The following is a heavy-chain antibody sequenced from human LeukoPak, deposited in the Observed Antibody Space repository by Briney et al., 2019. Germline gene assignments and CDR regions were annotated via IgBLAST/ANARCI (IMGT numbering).Heavy chain of an antibody. CDR2: ISGSGGST. CDR3: LVDTAMISAYYYYYGMDV. V-gene: IGHV3-23*01. Sequence: PGGSLRLSCAASGFTFSSYGMSWVRQAPGKGLEWVSAISGSGGSTYYADSVKGRFTISRDNSRNTLYLQMNSLRAEDTAVYYCLVDTAMISAYYYYYGMDVWGQGTTVTVSS. D-gene: IGHD5-18*01. J-gene: IGHJ6*02. CDR1: GFTFSSYG.